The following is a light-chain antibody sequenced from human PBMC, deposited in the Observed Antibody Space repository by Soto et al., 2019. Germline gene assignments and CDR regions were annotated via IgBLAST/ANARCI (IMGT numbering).Light chain of an antibody. V-gene: IGKV3-20*01. J-gene: IGKJ2*01. CDR1: QSVTSSY. Sequence: EIVLTQSPGTLSLSPGERATLSCRASQSVTSSYLTWYQQKRGQAPRLLIYGASSRATGIPDRVSGSGSGTYSTFSISSRESEDFAVYYCQQDSSSPRTFGQCTKLEIK. CDR3: QQDSSSPRT. CDR2: GAS.